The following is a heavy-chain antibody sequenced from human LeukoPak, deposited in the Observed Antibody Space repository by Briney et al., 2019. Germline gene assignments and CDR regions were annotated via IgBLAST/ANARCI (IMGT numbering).Heavy chain of an antibody. J-gene: IGHJ4*02. CDR3: VPSANYYYFDY. CDR2: INPKSGGT. CDR1: GYTFTSYE. D-gene: IGHD4/OR15-4a*01. Sequence: ASVKVSCKASGYTFTSYEINWVRQAPGLGFEWMGWINPKSGGTSYPQKFQGRLTMTRDTSISTAYMELNRLRSDDTAVYYCVPSANYYYFDYWGQGTLVTVSS. V-gene: IGHV1-2*02.